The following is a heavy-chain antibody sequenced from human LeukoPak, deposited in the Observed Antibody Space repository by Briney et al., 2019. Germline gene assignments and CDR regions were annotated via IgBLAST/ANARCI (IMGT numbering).Heavy chain of an antibody. J-gene: IGHJ3*02. CDR2: IIPIFGTA. CDR3: ARSRVVISAFDI. D-gene: IGHD3-3*01. V-gene: IGHV1-69*05. Sequence: SVKVSCKASGGIFSSYAISWVRQAPGQGLEWMGRIIPIFGTANYAQKFQGRVTITTDESTSTAYMELSSLRSEDTAVYYCARSRVVISAFDIWGQGTMVTVSS. CDR1: GGIFSSYA.